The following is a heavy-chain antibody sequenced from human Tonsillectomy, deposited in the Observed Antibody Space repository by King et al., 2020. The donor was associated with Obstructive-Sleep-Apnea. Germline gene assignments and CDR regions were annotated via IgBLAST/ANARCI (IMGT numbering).Heavy chain of an antibody. V-gene: IGHV4-38-2*02. CDR2: IYHSGST. D-gene: IGHD6-13*01. CDR3: ARDYLPAAAVYYYYGMDV. Sequence: VQLQESGPGLVKPSETLSLTCTVSGYSISSDYYWGWIRQPPGKGLEWIWRIYHSGSTYYNPSLKLRVTISVNTSKNQFSLKLSPVTAADTAVYYCARDYLPAAAVYYYYGMDVWGQGTTVTVSS. J-gene: IGHJ6*02. CDR1: GYSISSDYY.